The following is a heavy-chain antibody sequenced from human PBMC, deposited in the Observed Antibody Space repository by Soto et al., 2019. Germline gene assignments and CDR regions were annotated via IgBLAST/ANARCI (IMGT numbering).Heavy chain of an antibody. Sequence: ASVKVSCKASGYTFTSYCISWVRQAPGQGLEWMGWISAYNGNTNYAQKLQGRVTMTTDTSTSTAYMELRSLRSDDTAVYYCARDRGLDCSGGSCYVHYYYYYGMDVWGQGTTVTVSS. CDR2: ISAYNGNT. CDR1: GYTFTSYC. CDR3: ARDRGLDCSGGSCYVHYYYYYGMDV. V-gene: IGHV1-18*01. D-gene: IGHD2-15*01. J-gene: IGHJ6*02.